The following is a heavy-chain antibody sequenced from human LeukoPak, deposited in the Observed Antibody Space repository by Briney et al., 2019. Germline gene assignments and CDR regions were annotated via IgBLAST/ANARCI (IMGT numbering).Heavy chain of an antibody. Sequence: GGSLRLACAVSGFRVSDYYARSVRQAPGKGLECVVLFGDSGEAFYADFARGRFAIPRDESENTLYLQMNSLRVEDTAVYFCARDRAANQDWVEFDPWGQGTPVLVSS. V-gene: IGHV3-66*03. CDR2: FGDSGEA. D-gene: IGHD3/OR15-3a*01. J-gene: IGHJ5*02. CDR3: ARDRAANQDWVEFDP. CDR1: GFRVSDYY.